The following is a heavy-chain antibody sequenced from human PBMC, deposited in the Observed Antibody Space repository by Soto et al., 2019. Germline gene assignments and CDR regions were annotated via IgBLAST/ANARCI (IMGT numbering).Heavy chain of an antibody. V-gene: IGHV1-2*02. CDR3: ARDGGVAATLANYFDY. CDR2: INPNSGGT. CDR1: GYTFSDYY. D-gene: IGHD2-15*01. Sequence: ASVKVSCKASGYTFSDYYIHWVRQAPGQGLEWMGWINPNSGGTKYAPKFQGGVTMTRDTSITTAYMELSRLRSGDTAVYYCARDGGVAATLANYFDYWGQGTLVTVSS. J-gene: IGHJ4*02.